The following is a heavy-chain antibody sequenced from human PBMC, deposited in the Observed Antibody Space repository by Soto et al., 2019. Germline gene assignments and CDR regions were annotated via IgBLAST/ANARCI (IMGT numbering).Heavy chain of an antibody. CDR2: IIPIFGTA. CDR3: ARVPPNYDFWSGPPPGHGMDV. Sequence: ASVKVSCKASGGTFSSYAISWVRQAPGQGLEWMGGIIPIFGTANYAQKFQGRVTITADESTSTAYMELSSLRSEDTAVYYCARVPPNYDFWSGPPPGHGMDVWGQGTTVTVSS. D-gene: IGHD3-3*01. J-gene: IGHJ6*02. V-gene: IGHV1-69*13. CDR1: GGTFSSYA.